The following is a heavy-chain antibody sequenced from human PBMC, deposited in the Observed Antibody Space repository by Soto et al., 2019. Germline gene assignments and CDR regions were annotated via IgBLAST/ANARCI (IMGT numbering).Heavy chain of an antibody. CDR3: ARYFDGDEALDVSGDV. V-gene: IGHV4-39*01. CDR2: IYYSGST. Sequence: SETLSLTCTVSGGSISSSSYYWGWIRQPPGKGLEWIGSIYYSGSTYYNPSLKSRVTISVDTSKNQFSLKLSSVTAADTAVYYCARYFDGDEALDVSGDVSGQGTTVTVSS. J-gene: IGHJ6*02. CDR1: GGSISSSSYY. D-gene: IGHD3-9*01.